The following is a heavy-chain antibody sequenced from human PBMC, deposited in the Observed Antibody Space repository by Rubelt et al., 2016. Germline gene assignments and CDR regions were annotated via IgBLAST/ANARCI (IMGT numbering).Heavy chain of an antibody. D-gene: IGHD3-3*01. CDR3: ATNGVVTAPFQY. V-gene: IGHV4-31*03. Sequence: QVQLQESGPGLVKTSQILSLTCSVSGDSVRNGRYYWSWIRQLPGKGPEWIGNIYYTGNTHYSPSLRSRVVITIDTSKNEFYLGLSSVTAADTAVYYCATNGVVTAPFQYWGQGTLVAVSS. J-gene: IGHJ4*02. CDR2: IYYTGNT. CDR1: GDSVRNGRYY.